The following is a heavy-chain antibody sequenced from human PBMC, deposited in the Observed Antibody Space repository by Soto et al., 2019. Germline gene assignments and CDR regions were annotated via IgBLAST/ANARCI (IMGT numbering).Heavy chain of an antibody. D-gene: IGHD6-13*01. V-gene: IGHV4-39*02. Sequence: SETLSLTCTVSGGSISSSSYYWGWIRQPPGKGLEWIGSIYYSGSTYYNPSLKSRVTISVDTSKNQFSLKLSSVTAADTAVYYCAREGSSWYLYYMDVSGKGTTVTVS. CDR3: AREGSSWYLYYMDV. CDR2: IYYSGST. CDR1: GGSISSSSYY. J-gene: IGHJ6*03.